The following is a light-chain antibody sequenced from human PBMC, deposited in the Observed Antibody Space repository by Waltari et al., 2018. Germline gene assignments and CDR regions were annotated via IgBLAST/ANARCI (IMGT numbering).Light chain of an antibody. CDR1: QTLLHSNGNTY. Sequence: DIVMTQTPLSLPITPGEPASIPCRSSQTLLHSNGNTYLHWFLQKPGQSPQLLIYGGSNRASGVPDRISGSGSGTGFTLKISKVEAEDVGVYYCVQGIAFPPSFGQGTKVEIK. CDR2: GGS. V-gene: IGKV2-40*01. CDR3: VQGIAFPPS. J-gene: IGKJ2*03.